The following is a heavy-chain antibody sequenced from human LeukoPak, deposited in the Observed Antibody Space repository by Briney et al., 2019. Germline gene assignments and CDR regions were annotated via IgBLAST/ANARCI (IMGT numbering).Heavy chain of an antibody. V-gene: IGHV1-69*06. D-gene: IGHD1-14*01. J-gene: IGHJ6*03. CDR2: IIPIFGTA. CDR3: ARMGVTPHYYYMDV. Sequence: ASVKVSYKASGYTFTGYYMHWVRQAPGQGLEWMGGIIPIFGTANYAQKFQGRVTITADKSTSTAYMELSSLRSEDTAVYYCARMGVTPHYYYMDVWGKGTTVTVSS. CDR1: GYTFTGYY.